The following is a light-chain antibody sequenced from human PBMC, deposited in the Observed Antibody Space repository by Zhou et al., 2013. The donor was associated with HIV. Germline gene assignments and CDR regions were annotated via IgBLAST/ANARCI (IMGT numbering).Light chain of an antibody. CDR1: QGISSY. CDR3: QQSYSTPS. CDR2: AAS. Sequence: AIRMTQSPSSFSASTGDRVTITCRASQGISSYLAWYQQKPGKAPKLLIYAASNLQSGVPSRFSGSGSDTDFTLTISSLQAEDFATYYCQQSYSTPSFGGGTKVEIK. V-gene: IGKV1-8*01. J-gene: IGKJ4*01.